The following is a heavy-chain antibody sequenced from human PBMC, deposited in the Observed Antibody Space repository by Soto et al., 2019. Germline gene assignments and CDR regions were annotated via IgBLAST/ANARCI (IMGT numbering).Heavy chain of an antibody. Sequence: EVQLVESGGGLVKPGGSLRLSCAASGFTFSSYSMNWVRQAPGKGLEWVSSISSSSSYIYYADSVKGRFTISRDNAKNSLYLQMNSLRAEDTAVYYCAREGHYYDSSGYYYYFDYWGQGTLVTVSS. J-gene: IGHJ4*02. D-gene: IGHD3-22*01. V-gene: IGHV3-21*01. CDR3: AREGHYYDSSGYYYYFDY. CDR1: GFTFSSYS. CDR2: ISSSSSYI.